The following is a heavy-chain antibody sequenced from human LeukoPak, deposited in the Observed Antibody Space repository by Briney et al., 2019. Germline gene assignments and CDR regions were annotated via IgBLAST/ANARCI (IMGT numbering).Heavy chain of an antibody. Sequence: GGSLRLSCAASGFTFSSYAMSWVRQAPGKGLEWVSAISGSGGSTYYADSMKGRFTISRDNSKNTLYLQMNSLRAEDTAVYYCAKDRVGYCSSTSCFHDAFDIWGQGTMVTVSS. CDR2: ISGSGGST. V-gene: IGHV3-23*01. J-gene: IGHJ3*02. CDR3: AKDRVGYCSSTSCFHDAFDI. D-gene: IGHD2-2*01. CDR1: GFTFSSYA.